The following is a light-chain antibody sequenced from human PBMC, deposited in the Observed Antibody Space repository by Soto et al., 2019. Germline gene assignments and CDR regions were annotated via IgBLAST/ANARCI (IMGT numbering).Light chain of an antibody. CDR1: QTFSSTF. Sequence: EIVLTQSPGTLSLSPGERATLSCRASQTFSSTFLAWYRQRPGQAPRLLIYGASSRATGIPDRFSGSGSGTDFTLTISRLEPEDFAVYYCQQFGLSPTFGGGTKVEIK. CDR2: GAS. V-gene: IGKV3-20*01. J-gene: IGKJ4*01. CDR3: QQFGLSPT.